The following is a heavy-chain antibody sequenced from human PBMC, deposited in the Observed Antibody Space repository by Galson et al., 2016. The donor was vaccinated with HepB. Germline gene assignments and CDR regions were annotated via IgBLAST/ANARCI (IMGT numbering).Heavy chain of an antibody. CDR2: ISYDESNR. CDR3: AKDLGYSDSWTHGMDV. J-gene: IGHJ6*02. V-gene: IGHV3-30*18. CDR1: GFTFSSYG. D-gene: IGHD6-13*01. Sequence: SLRLSCAASGFTFSSYGMHWVRQAPGKGLEWVAVISYDESNRKYAESVKGRFTISRDNSKNTLDLQMNSLRAEDTAVYYCAKDLGYSDSWTHGMDVWGQGTAVTVSS.